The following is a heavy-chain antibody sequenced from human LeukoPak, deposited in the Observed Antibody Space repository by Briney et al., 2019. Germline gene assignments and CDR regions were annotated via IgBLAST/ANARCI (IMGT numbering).Heavy chain of an antibody. CDR1: GVSISSINSY. J-gene: IGHJ4*02. CDR2: ICYSGNT. V-gene: IGHV4-39*01. CDR3: ARQTGSGLFILP. Sequence: SETLSLTCSVSGVSISSINSYWGWLRQPPGRGLERIGSICYSGNTHYNPSLKSHIAIYIDTSKNQFSLRLTSVTAADTAVYYCARQTGSGLFILPGGQGTLVTVSS. D-gene: IGHD3/OR15-3a*01.